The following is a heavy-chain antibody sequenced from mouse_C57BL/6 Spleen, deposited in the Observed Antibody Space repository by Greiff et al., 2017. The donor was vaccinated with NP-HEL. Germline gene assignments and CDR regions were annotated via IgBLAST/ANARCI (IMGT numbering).Heavy chain of an antibody. CDR2: IDPENGDT. CDR3: TTEGKAQATGFDY. D-gene: IGHD3-2*02. CDR1: GFNIKDDY. J-gene: IGHJ2*01. Sequence: VQLQQSGAELVRPGASFKLSCTASGFNIKDDYMHWVKQRPEQGLEWIGWIDPENGDTEYASKFQGKATITADTSSNTAYLQLSSLTSEDTAVYYCTTEGKAQATGFDYWGQGTTLTVSS. V-gene: IGHV14-4*01.